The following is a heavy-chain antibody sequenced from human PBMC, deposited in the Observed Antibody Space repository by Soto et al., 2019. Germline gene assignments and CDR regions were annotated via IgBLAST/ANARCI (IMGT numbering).Heavy chain of an antibody. Sequence: SETLSLTCTVSGGSISSYYWSWIRQPPGKGLEWIGYIYYSGSTNYNPSIKSRDTISVDTSKNQFSLKLSSVTAADTAVYYCARVGEYILTGYFDYWGQGTLVTVSS. J-gene: IGHJ4*02. CDR3: ARVGEYILTGYFDY. CDR2: IYYSGST. D-gene: IGHD3-9*01. CDR1: GGSISSYY. V-gene: IGHV4-59*01.